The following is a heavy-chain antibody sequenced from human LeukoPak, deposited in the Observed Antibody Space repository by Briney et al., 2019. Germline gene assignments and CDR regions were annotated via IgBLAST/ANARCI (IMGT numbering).Heavy chain of an antibody. CDR2: IYYSGST. Sequence: RPSETLSLTCTVSGGSISSGDYYWNWIRQPPGKGLEWIGYIYYSGSTYYSPSLKSRLTMSVDTSKNQFSLKLSSVTAADTAVYYCARVTATSHDIDAISLAFEYWGQGTLVTVSS. J-gene: IGHJ4*02. V-gene: IGHV4-30-4*01. CDR1: GGSISSGDYY. D-gene: IGHD2-15*01. CDR3: ARVTATSHDIDAISLAFEY.